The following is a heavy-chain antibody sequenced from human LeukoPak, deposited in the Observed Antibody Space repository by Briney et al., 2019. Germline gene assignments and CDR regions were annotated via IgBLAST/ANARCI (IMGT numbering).Heavy chain of an antibody. Sequence: SETLSLTCTVSGGSISSYYWSWIRQPPGKGLEWIGSIYYSGSTYYNPSLKSRVTISVDTSKNQFSLKLSSETAADTAVYYCARVKAAAGRPKNYGMDVWGQGTTVTVSS. CDR2: IYYSGST. J-gene: IGHJ6*02. CDR3: ARVKAAAGRPKNYGMDV. V-gene: IGHV4-39*07. D-gene: IGHD6-13*01. CDR1: GGSISSYY.